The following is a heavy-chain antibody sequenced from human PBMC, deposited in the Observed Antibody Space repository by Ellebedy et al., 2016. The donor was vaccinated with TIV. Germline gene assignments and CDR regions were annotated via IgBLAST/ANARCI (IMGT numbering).Heavy chain of an antibody. D-gene: IGHD1-26*01. CDR3: ARTRGGGTYSFDY. Sequence: GRFTISRDNAKNSLYLQMNSLRAEDTAVYYCARTRGGGTYSFDYWGQGTLVTVSS. V-gene: IGHV3-11*03. J-gene: IGHJ4*02.